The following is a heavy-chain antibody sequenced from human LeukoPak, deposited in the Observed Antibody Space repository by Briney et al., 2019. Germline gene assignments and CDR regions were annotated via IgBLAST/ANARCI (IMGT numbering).Heavy chain of an antibody. CDR3: ARVRGKHPGGYEFDY. Sequence: ASVKVSCKASGYTFTSYGISWVRQAPGQGLEWMGWISAYNGNTNYAQKLHGRVTMTTDTSTSTAYMELRSLRADDTAVYYCARVRGKHPGGYEFDYWGQGTLVTVSS. J-gene: IGHJ4*02. CDR1: GYTFTSYG. V-gene: IGHV1-18*01. CDR2: ISAYNGNT. D-gene: IGHD5-12*01.